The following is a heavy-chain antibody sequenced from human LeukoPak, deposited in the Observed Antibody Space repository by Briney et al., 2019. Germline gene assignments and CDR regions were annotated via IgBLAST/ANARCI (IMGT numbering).Heavy chain of an antibody. V-gene: IGHV1-46*01. Sequence: ASVKVSCKASGYTFTSYYMHWVRQAPGQGLEWMGIINPSGGSTSYAQKFQGRVTMTRDTSMSTVYMELSSLRSEDTAVYYCARDHDDFWSGYYRTYYYYYGMDVWGQGTTVTVSS. D-gene: IGHD3-3*01. CDR3: ARDHDDFWSGYYRTYYYYYGMDV. CDR2: INPSGGST. CDR1: GYTFTSYY. J-gene: IGHJ6*02.